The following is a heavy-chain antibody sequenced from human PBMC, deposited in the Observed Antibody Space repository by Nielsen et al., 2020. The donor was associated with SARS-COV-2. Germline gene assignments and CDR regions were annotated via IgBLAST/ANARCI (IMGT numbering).Heavy chain of an antibody. CDR1: GYTFTSYG. D-gene: IGHD6-13*01. Sequence: SVKVSCKASGYTFTSYGISWVRQAPGQGLEWMGGIIPIFGTANYAQKFQGRVTITADESTSTAYMELRSLRSDDTAVYYCARDDRRIAAPEVKMDVWGQGTTVTVSS. J-gene: IGHJ6*02. CDR2: IIPIFGTA. CDR3: ARDDRRIAAPEVKMDV. V-gene: IGHV1-69*13.